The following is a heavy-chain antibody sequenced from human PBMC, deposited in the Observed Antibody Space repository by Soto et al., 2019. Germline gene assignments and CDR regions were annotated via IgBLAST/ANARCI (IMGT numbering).Heavy chain of an antibody. CDR3: AIEYSSSPPYYPIGY. Sequence: QVQLVQSGAEVKKPGSSVKVSCKASGGTFSSYSISWVRQAPGQGLEWMGGIIPIFGTANYAQKFQGRVTITADESTSKAYMELSSLRSEDTVVYYCAIEYSSSPPYYPIGYWGQGTLVTVSS. J-gene: IGHJ4*02. V-gene: IGHV1-69*01. CDR1: GGTFSSYS. CDR2: IIPIFGTA. D-gene: IGHD6-6*01.